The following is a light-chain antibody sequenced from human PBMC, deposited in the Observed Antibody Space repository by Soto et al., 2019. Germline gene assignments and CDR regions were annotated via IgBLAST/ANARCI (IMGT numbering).Light chain of an antibody. V-gene: IGLV2-23*03. Sequence: QSALTQPASVSGSPGQSITISCTGTSSDVGSHNLVSWYQQHPGKAPKLMIYEGSKRPSGVSNRFSGSKSGNTASLTISGLQAADDADYYCCSYAGSSTFDVVFGAGTKLTVL. J-gene: IGLJ2*01. CDR2: EGS. CDR3: CSYAGSSTFDVV. CDR1: SSDVGSHNL.